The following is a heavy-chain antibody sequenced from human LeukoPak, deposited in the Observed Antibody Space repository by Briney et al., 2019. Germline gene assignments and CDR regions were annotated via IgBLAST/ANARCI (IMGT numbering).Heavy chain of an antibody. CDR2: LTGGGSGT. CDR1: GFTFSTYA. J-gene: IGHJ4*02. Sequence: GGSLRLSCAASGFTFSTYAMSWVRQAPGKGLEWVSGLTGGGSGTSYADSVKGRFTISRDNSKNTLYLQMKSLRAEDTAVYYCAKDKGAVTGTFDYWGQGTLVTVSS. V-gene: IGHV3-23*01. CDR3: AKDKGAVTGTFDY. D-gene: IGHD1-14*01.